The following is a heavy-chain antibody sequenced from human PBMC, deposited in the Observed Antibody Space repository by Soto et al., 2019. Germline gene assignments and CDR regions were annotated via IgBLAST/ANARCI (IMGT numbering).Heavy chain of an antibody. Sequence: SETLSLTCTVSGGSISSGVYYWSWIRQHPGKGLEWIGYIYYSGSTYYNPSLKSRVTISVDTSKNQFSLKLSSVTAADTAVYYCARRDSSGFDYWGQGTLVTVSS. D-gene: IGHD6-19*01. V-gene: IGHV4-31*03. CDR2: IYYSGST. J-gene: IGHJ4*02. CDR1: GGSISSGVYY. CDR3: ARRDSSGFDY.